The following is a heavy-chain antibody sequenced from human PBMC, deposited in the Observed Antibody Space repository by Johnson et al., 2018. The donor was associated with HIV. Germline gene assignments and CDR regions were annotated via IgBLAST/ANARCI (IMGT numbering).Heavy chain of an antibody. CDR1: RFTFSDYY. CDR3: AREMAWEDAFDI. V-gene: IGHV3-11*04. J-gene: IGHJ3*02. CDR2: ISSSGTAI. Sequence: QVQLVESGGGLVKPGGSLRLSCAASRFTFSDYYMSWIRQAPGKGLEWVSYISSSGTAIYYADSVKGRFTISRDNAKNSLYLRMNSLRAEDTVVYYCAREMAWEDAFDIWGQGTMVTVSS. D-gene: IGHD5-24*01.